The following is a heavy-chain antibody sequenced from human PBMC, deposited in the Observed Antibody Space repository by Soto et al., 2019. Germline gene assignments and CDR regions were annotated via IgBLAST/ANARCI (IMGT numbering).Heavy chain of an antibody. CDR1: GASIGTSNW. J-gene: IGHJ4*02. D-gene: IGHD6-19*01. CDR2: IHDSGST. CDR3: ASYVNLQVAGTGFDS. V-gene: IGHV4-4*02. Sequence: SETLSLTCAVSGASIGTSNWWSWVRQSPGKGLEWIGEIHDSGSTKYNPSLRSRVTMSIDTSQEQFSLKLSSVTATDKAVYYCASYVNLQVAGTGFDSWGRETLVTVSS.